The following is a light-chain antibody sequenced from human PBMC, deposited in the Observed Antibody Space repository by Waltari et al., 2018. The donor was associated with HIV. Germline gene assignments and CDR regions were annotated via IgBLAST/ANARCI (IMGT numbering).Light chain of an antibody. CDR3: QHYNNWPLA. V-gene: IGKV3-15*01. Sequence: ERVMTQSPVTLSVSPGERATLSCRASQTVNHNLAWYQQKPGQAPRLLIYDASTRATGIPARFSGSGSGTEITLTISSLQSEDFAVYYCQHYNNWPLAFGQGTKVEIK. CDR1: QTVNHN. CDR2: DAS. J-gene: IGKJ1*01.